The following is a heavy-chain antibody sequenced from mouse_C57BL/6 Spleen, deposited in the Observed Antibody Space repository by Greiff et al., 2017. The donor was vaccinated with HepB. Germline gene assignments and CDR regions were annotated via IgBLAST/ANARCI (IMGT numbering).Heavy chain of an antibody. V-gene: IGHV1-18*01. D-gene: IGHD3-2*02. CDR3: ARRLRPRDYYAMDY. Sequence: VQLQQSGPELVKPGASVKIPCKASGYTFTDYNMDWVKQSHGKSLEWIGDINPNNGGTIYNQKFKGKATLTVDKSSSTAYMELRSLTSEDTAVYYCARRLRPRDYYAMDYWGQGTSVTVSS. CDR1: GYTFTDYN. CDR2: INPNNGGT. J-gene: IGHJ4*01.